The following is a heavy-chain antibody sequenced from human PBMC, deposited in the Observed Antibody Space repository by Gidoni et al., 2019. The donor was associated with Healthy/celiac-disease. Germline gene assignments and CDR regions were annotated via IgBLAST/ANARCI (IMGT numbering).Heavy chain of an antibody. D-gene: IGHD1-26*01. Sequence: EVQLVESGGGLVQPGGSLRLSCAASGFTFSTYSMNWVRQAPGKGLGWVSYISSSSSTIYYAYSVKGRFTISRDNAKNSLYLQMNSLRAEDTAVYYCAGLYKWELPGGYGAFDIWGQGTMVTVSS. CDR3: AGLYKWELPGGYGAFDI. V-gene: IGHV3-48*01. J-gene: IGHJ3*02. CDR2: ISSSSSTI. CDR1: GFTFSTYS.